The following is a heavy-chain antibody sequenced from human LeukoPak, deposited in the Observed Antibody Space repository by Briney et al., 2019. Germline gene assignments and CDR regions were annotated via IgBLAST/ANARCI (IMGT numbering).Heavy chain of an antibody. CDR1: GFTFSSYS. Sequence: GGSLRLSCAASGFTFSSYSMNWVRQVPGKGLEWVSYISSSSSTIYYADSVKGRFTISRDNAKNSLYLQMNSLRAEDTAVYYCARAWLVIDYWGQGTLVTVSS. J-gene: IGHJ4*02. D-gene: IGHD6-6*01. V-gene: IGHV3-48*01. CDR3: ARAWLVIDY. CDR2: ISSSSSTI.